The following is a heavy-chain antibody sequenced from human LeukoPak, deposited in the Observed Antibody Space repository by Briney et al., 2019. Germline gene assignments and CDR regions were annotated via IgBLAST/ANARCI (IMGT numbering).Heavy chain of an antibody. J-gene: IGHJ4*02. CDR2: ISGSGGST. Sequence: GGSLRLSCAASGFTFSSYAMSWVRQAPEKGLEWVSDISGSGGSTYYADSVKGRFTISRDNSKNTLYLQMNSLRAEDTAVYYCAKDLMTTVVTDDYWGQGTLVTVSS. D-gene: IGHD4-23*01. CDR3: AKDLMTTVVTDDY. V-gene: IGHV3-23*01. CDR1: GFTFSSYA.